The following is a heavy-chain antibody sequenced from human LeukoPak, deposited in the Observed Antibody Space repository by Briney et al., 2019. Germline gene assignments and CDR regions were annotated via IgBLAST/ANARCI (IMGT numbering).Heavy chain of an antibody. CDR1: GFSLSSYA. CDR3: AKSRLVVTAFDY. V-gene: IGHV3-23*01. CDR2: ITGSGSRT. D-gene: IGHD4-23*01. Sequence: GGSLRLSCAVSGFSLSSYAMNWVRQAPGKGLEWVSVITGSGSRTYYADSVKGRFTISRDNSRNTLFLQMNSLRGEDTAVYYCAKSRLVVTAFDYWGQGTLVTVSS. J-gene: IGHJ4*02.